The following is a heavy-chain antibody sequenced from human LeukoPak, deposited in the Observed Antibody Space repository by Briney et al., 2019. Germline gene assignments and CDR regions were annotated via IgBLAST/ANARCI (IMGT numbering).Heavy chain of an antibody. V-gene: IGHV3-53*01. CDR3: GRDDAAVYNYGIQY. CDR2: IYGGGKT. CDR1: ESIVSSNY. J-gene: IGHJ4*02. D-gene: IGHD5-24*01. Sequence: GGSLRLTCAGSESIVSSNYMAWVRQAPGKGLEWVSVIYGGGKTYYADSVRGRFTISRDNSKNTLYLQMNSVRAEDTPVYFCGRDDAAVYNYGIQYWGQGTLVTVSS.